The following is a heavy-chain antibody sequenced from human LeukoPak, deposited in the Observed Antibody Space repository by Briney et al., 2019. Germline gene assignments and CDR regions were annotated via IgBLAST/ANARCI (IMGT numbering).Heavy chain of an antibody. CDR2: VNHSGST. J-gene: IGHJ5*02. D-gene: IGHD3-9*01. CDR1: GGSFSGYY. CDR3: ARNRAFYDILTGYRGLNWFDP. Sequence: SETLSLTCAVYGGSFSGYYWSWIRQPPGKGLEWIGEVNHSGSTNYNPSLKSRVTISVDTSKNQFSLKLSSVTAADTAVYYCARNRAFYDILTGYRGLNWFDPWGQGTLVTVSS. V-gene: IGHV4-34*01.